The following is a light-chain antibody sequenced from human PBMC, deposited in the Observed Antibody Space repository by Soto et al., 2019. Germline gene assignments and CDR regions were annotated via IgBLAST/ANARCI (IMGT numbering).Light chain of an antibody. J-gene: IGKJ1*01. CDR2: YTS. V-gene: IGKV3-11*01. Sequence: EIVLTQSPATLSSSPGETATLSCRASQYVGTRLAWYQHKPGQAPRLLIYYTSNRATGIPARFSGSGSGTDFAFTISSLAAEGFAIYYCPQRQSWPRTFGQGTKVEIK. CDR1: QYVGTR. CDR3: PQRQSWPRT.